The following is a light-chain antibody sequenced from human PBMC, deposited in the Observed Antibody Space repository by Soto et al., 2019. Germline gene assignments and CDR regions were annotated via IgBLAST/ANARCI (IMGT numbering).Light chain of an antibody. CDR3: QSYDSSLSGVV. CDR2: GNS. Sequence: QSVLTQPPSVSGAPGQRVTISCTGSSSNIGAGYDVHWYQQLPGTAPKLLIYGNSNRPSGVPDRFSGSKSGTSASLAITGLQAEDEAEYDCQSYDSSLSGVVFGGGTKLTL. CDR1: SSNIGAGYD. J-gene: IGLJ2*01. V-gene: IGLV1-40*01.